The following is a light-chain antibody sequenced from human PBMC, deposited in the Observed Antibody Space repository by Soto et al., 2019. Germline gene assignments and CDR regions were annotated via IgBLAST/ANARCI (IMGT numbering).Light chain of an antibody. J-gene: IGLJ1*01. CDR2: EVS. CDR1: SPDFGV. CDR3: SSSAITSTPMYV. V-gene: IGLV2-14*01. Sequence: QSALTQPASVSGSPGQSITISCSGISPDFGVSWYQHFPGKAPKLIIFEVSTRPSGVSTRFSGSKSGNMAFLTISGLQTEDEGLYHCSSSAITSTPMYVFGTGTKVTAL.